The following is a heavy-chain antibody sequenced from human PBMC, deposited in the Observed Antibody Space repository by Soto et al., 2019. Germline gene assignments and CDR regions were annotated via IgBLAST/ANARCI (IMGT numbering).Heavy chain of an antibody. CDR3: ARESHDILTGPPWVWYFDL. CDR2: INDRGSI. V-gene: IGHV4-34*01. Sequence: QVKLQRWGAGPLRPLETLSLTCGVSGGSFSGYYWAWIRQSPGKGLEWIGEINDRGSINYNPSLKSRVSISVDTSKNHYSLNLRSVTAADTAVYYCARESHDILTGPPWVWYFDLWGRGTLVTVSS. D-gene: IGHD3-9*01. J-gene: IGHJ2*01. CDR1: GGSFSGYY.